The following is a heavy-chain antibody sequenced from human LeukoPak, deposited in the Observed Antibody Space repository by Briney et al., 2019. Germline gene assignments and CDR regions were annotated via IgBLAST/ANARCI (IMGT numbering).Heavy chain of an antibody. V-gene: IGHV1-2*02. CDR2: INPNSGGT. J-gene: IGHJ3*02. Sequence: ASVKVSCKASGYTFTGYYMHWVRQAPGHGLEWMGWINPNSGGTNYAQKFQGRVTMTRDTSISKAYMELSRLRSDDTAVYYCARILKVRLGSGWGSDVFDIWGQGTMVIVSS. CDR3: ARILKVRLGSGWGSDVFDI. CDR1: GYTFTGYY. D-gene: IGHD6-19*01.